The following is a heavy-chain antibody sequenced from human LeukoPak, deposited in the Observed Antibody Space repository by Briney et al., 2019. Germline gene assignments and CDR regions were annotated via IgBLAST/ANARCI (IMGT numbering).Heavy chain of an antibody. J-gene: IGHJ4*02. CDR1: GFTVSSNY. CDR2: IYSGGNT. CDR3: ARRIAAAYYFDY. V-gene: IGHV3-53*01. Sequence: GGSLRLSCAASGFTVSSNYMSWVRQAPGKGLEWVSIIYSGGNTYYADSVKGRFTISRDNSKNTLYLQMNSLRAEDTAVYYCARRIAAAYYFDYWGQGTLVTVSS. D-gene: IGHD6-13*01.